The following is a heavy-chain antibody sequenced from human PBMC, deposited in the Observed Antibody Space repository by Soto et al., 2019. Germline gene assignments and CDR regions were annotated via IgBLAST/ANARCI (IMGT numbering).Heavy chain of an antibody. CDR2: ISGSGRYT. CDR3: AKDPPSERMQPDYGMDV. V-gene: IGHV3-23*01. CDR1: GFTFDSCV. Sequence: QPSETLRLSCAASGFTFDSCVMSWVRQAPGKGLEWLSLISGSGRYTDYADSVKGRFTISRDNSKNTLYLQMNSLRVEDTAVYYCAKDPPSERMQPDYGMDVWGQGTTVTVSS. D-gene: IGHD6-13*01. J-gene: IGHJ6*02.